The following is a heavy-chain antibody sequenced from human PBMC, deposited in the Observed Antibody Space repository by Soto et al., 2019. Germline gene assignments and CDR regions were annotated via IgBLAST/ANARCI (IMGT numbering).Heavy chain of an antibody. D-gene: IGHD1-26*01. CDR3: VKENPGSGSYI. CDR2: ISSDGSNK. CDR1: GFTFSTYG. V-gene: IGHV3-30*18. J-gene: IGHJ4*02. Sequence: PGGSLRLSCAVSGFTFSTYGMHWVRQAPGKGLEWVAIISSDGSNKYYADSVKGRFTISRDNSKNTLDLQMNSLRAEDTAVYYCVKENPGSGSYIWGQEPWSPSPQ.